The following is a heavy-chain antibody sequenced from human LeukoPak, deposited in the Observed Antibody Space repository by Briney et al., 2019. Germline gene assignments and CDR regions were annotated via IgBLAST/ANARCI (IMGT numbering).Heavy chain of an antibody. Sequence: SETLSPTCTVSGGSISSDSYYWGWIRQPPGKGLQWIGCIYYSGSTYYKPSLKSRVTISVDTSKNQFSLKLTSVTAADTAVYYCGRRSRSTWNYRRGDYWGQGTLVTVSS. CDR1: GGSISSDSYY. CDR3: GRRSRSTWNYRRGDY. CDR2: IYYSGST. D-gene: IGHD1-7*01. V-gene: IGHV4-39*01. J-gene: IGHJ4*02.